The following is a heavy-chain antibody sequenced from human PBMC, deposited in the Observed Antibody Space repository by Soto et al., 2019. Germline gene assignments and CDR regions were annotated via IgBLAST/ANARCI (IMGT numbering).Heavy chain of an antibody. Sequence: SQTLSVTCAVSDGSISSSNWLSWVRQPPGKGLEWIGEIYHSGSTNYNPSLKSRVTISVDKSKNQFSLKLSSVTAADTAVYYCARDLSGSSSSRRWVDPGGQGTLVTV. V-gene: IGHV4-4*02. D-gene: IGHD6-13*01. CDR2: IYHSGST. CDR3: ARDLSGSSSSRRWVDP. CDR1: DGSISSSNW. J-gene: IGHJ5*02.